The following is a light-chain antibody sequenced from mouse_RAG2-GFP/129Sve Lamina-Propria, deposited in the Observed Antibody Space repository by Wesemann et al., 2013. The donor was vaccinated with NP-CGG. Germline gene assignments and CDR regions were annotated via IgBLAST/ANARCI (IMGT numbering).Light chain of an antibody. V-gene: IGKV4-80*01. CDR2: STS. CDR3: HQWSSYPPT. Sequence: QIVLTQSPAIMSASLGEEITLTCSASSSVSYMHWYQQKSGTSPKLLIYSTSNLASGVPSRFSGSGSGTFYSLTISSMEAEDAASYFCHQWSSYPPTFGAGTKLELK. J-gene: IGKJ5*01. CDR1: SSVSY.